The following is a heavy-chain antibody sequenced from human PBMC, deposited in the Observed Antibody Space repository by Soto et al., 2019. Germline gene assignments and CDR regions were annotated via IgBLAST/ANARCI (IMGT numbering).Heavy chain of an antibody. J-gene: IGHJ4*02. Sequence: QVQLVQSGPEVKKPGASVKVSCKASGYRFNNYGVNWVRQAPGQGIEWMGWISTYNGNTDYGQRFQGRVSMAIDIATITAYLEVRSMPSDYTAIFYCATITSGYGGRPSSYWGQGTLVSVSS. CDR1: GYRFNNYG. CDR2: ISTYNGNT. V-gene: IGHV1-18*01. CDR3: ATITSGYGGRPSSY. D-gene: IGHD5-12*01.